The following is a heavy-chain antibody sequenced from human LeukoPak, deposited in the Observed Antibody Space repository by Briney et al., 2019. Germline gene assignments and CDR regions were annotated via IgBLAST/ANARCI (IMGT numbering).Heavy chain of an antibody. CDR3: AIRPHCSSTSCYSFDY. CDR1: GGSFSGYY. Sequence: SETPSLTCAVYGGSFSGYYWSWIRQPPGKGLEWIGEINNSGSTNYNPSLKSRVTISVDTSKNQFSLKLSSVTAADTAVYYCAIRPHCSSTSCYSFDYWGQGTLVTVSS. D-gene: IGHD2-2*02. CDR2: INNSGST. V-gene: IGHV4-34*01. J-gene: IGHJ4*02.